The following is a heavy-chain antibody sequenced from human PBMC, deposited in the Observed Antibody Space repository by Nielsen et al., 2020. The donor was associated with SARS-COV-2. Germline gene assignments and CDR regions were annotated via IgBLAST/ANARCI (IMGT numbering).Heavy chain of an antibody. Sequence: ASVKVSCKTSGFTFTSYYIHWVRQAPGQGLEWMGITNPSDGRTTYAQKFQGRVTMTGDTSTSTVYMELSSLRSEDTALYFCARPITNNYYYYCMDVWGKGTTVTVSS. V-gene: IGHV1-46*01. CDR1: GFTFTSYY. CDR2: TNPSDGRT. D-gene: IGHD1-1*01. CDR3: ARPITNNYYYYCMDV. J-gene: IGHJ6*03.